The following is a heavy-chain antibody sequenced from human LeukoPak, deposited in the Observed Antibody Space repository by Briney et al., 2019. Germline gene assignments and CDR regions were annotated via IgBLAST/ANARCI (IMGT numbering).Heavy chain of an antibody. J-gene: IGHJ3*02. CDR3: AKNPDEGLVVVPAAPGFDI. V-gene: IGHV3-30*18. D-gene: IGHD2-2*01. CDR2: ISYDGSNK. CDR1: GFTFSSYG. Sequence: GGSLRLSCAAFGFTFSSYGMHWVRQAPGKGLEWVAVISYDGSNKYYADSVKGRFTISRDNSKNMLYLQMNSLRAEDTAVYYCAKNPDEGLVVVPAAPGFDIWGQGTMVTVSS.